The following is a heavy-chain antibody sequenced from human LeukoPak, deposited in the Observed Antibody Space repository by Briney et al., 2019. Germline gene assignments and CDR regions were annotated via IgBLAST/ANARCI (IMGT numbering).Heavy chain of an antibody. Sequence: ASVKVSCKASGYTFTGYYMHWVRQAPGQGLEWMGWINPNSGGTNYAQKFQGRVTMTRDTSISTAYMELSRLRSGDTAVYYCARGALRYFDWLLSDFDYWGQGTLVTVSS. D-gene: IGHD3-9*01. CDR3: ARGALRYFDWLLSDFDY. CDR1: GYTFTGYY. CDR2: INPNSGGT. V-gene: IGHV1-2*02. J-gene: IGHJ4*02.